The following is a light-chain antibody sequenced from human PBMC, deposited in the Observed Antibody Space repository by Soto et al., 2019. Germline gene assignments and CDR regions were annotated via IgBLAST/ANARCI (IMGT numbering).Light chain of an antibody. CDR3: SSYTSSSTRV. CDR1: SSDVGDYNY. CDR2: EVT. J-gene: IGLJ1*01. Sequence: QSVLTQPASVSGSPGQSIAISCTGSSSDVGDYNYVSWYQQHPGKAPQLIIYEVTNRPSGVSNRFSGSKSGNTASLTISGLQAEDEADYYCSSYTSSSTRVFGTGTKVTVL. V-gene: IGLV2-14*01.